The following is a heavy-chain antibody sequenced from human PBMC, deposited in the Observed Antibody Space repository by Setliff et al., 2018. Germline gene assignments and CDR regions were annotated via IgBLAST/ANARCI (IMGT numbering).Heavy chain of an antibody. CDR1: GYMFRSYG. CDR2: IHAGSSNT. CDR3: ARMSTSGPHYDY. J-gene: IGHJ4*02. V-gene: IGHV1-3*01. Sequence: ASVKVSCKASGYMFRSYGINWVRQAPGQTLEWMGWIHAGSSNTLYSQRFQDRITISRDTSETTVHMELSSLRSDDTAVYYCARMSTSGPHYDYWGQGTLVTVSS. D-gene: IGHD2-8*02.